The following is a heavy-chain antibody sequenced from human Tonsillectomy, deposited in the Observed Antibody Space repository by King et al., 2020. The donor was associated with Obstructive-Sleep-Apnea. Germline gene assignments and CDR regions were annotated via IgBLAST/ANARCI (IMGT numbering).Heavy chain of an antibody. V-gene: IGHV4-59*08. D-gene: IGHD5-12*01. J-gene: IGHJ4*02. Sequence: VQLQESGPGLVKPSETLSLTCNVSGGSISSYYWSLIRQPPGKGRELVGYIVYSGSTNDNPYLKSRVTISVDTSKNQLSLRLSSVTAADTAVYYCARRSPYSDFGNFDYWGQGTLVTVSS. CDR1: GGSISSYY. CDR2: IVYSGST. CDR3: ARRSPYSDFGNFDY.